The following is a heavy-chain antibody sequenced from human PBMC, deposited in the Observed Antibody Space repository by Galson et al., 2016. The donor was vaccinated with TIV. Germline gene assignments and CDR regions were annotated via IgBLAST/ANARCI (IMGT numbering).Heavy chain of an antibody. V-gene: IGHV1-24*01. D-gene: IGHD3-22*01. CDR3: ATVAWFPGLSLDS. J-gene: IGHJ4*02. Sequence: SVKVSCKVSGYNLSEIAMHWVRQAPGKGLEWMGGFDPEAGRTIYAQKFHGRVTVTEGTATDTAYMEVNNLRSDDTAVYYCATVAWFPGLSLDSWGQGTLVTVSS. CDR1: GYNLSEIA. CDR2: FDPEAGRT.